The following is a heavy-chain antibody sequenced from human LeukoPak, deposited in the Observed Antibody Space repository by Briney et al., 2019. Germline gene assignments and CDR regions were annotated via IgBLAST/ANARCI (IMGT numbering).Heavy chain of an antibody. D-gene: IGHD3-22*01. V-gene: IGHV1-46*01. Sequence: ASVKLSCTASGYTFTGYYMHWVRQAPGQGLEWMGIINTSGGSTSYAQKFQGRVTMTRDTSTSTVYMELSSLRSEDTAVYYCASGTYYYDSSGYYYAGVFDYWGQGTLVTVSS. J-gene: IGHJ4*02. CDR1: GYTFTGYY. CDR2: INTSGGST. CDR3: ASGTYYYDSSGYYYAGVFDY.